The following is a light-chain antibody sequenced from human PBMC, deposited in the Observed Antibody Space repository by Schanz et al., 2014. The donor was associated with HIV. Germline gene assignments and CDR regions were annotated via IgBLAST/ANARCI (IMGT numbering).Light chain of an antibody. CDR1: QGISSY. CDR2: AAS. V-gene: IGKV1-9*01. J-gene: IGKJ5*01. Sequence: IQLTQSPSSLSASVGDRVTITCRASQGISSYLAWYQQKPGKAPKLLIYAASTLQSGVPSRFNGSGSGTDFTLTISCLQSEDFATYYCLQHNAYPLTFGQGTRLDI. CDR3: LQHNAYPLT.